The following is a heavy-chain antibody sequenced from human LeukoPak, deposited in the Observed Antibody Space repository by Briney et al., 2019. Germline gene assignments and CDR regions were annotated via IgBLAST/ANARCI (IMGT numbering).Heavy chain of an antibody. Sequence: SVKVSCKASGGTLSDHVISWVRQAPGHGLEWMGGIIPLKGTSKLTQKLQDRATISADESTNTVYMGARSLRSEDTALYYCATYDVLTGFEYWGQGTLVIVSS. D-gene: IGHD3-9*01. CDR1: GGTLSDHV. CDR3: ATYDVLTGFEY. V-gene: IGHV1-69*13. CDR2: IIPLKGTS. J-gene: IGHJ4*02.